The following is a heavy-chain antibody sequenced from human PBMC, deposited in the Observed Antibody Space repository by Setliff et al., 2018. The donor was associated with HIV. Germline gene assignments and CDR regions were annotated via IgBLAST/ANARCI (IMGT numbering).Heavy chain of an antibody. CDR2: IYHSGST. V-gene: IGHV4-59*11. CDR1: GGSISSHY. D-gene: IGHD2-15*01. J-gene: IGHJ5*02. Sequence: PSETLSLTCTVSGGSISSHYWSWIRQPPGKGLEWIGYIYHSGSTNYNPSLKSRVTISVDTSKNQFFLKLSSVTAADTAVYYCARGVVVAATRWFDPWGQGTLVTVSS. CDR3: ARGVVVAATRWFDP.